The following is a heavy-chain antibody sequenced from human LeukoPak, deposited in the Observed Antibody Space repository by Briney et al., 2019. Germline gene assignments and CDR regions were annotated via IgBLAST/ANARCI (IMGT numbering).Heavy chain of an antibody. J-gene: IGHJ6*02. CDR2: IKSKTVVETT. CDR3: TTDSRDYYYDMDV. CDR1: GFTFTKAR. V-gene: IGHV3-15*01. Sequence: GGSLRLSCAASGFTFTKARVTWVRQAPGKGLEWVGHIKSKTVVETTDYAAPVKGRFTISRDDSKNMLYLQMSSLKTEDTAVYYCTTDSRDYYYDMDVWGQGTTVTVSS.